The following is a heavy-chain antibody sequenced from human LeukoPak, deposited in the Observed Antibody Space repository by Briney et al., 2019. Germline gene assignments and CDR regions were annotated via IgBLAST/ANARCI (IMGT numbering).Heavy chain of an antibody. D-gene: IGHD6-19*01. CDR1: GGSISSYY. Sequence: SETLSLTCTVSGGSISSYYWSWIRQPPGKGLEWIGDIYYSGSTNYNPSLKSRVTISVDTSKNQFSLKLSSVTAADTAVYYCASRGIAVAGQFDPWGQGTLVTVSS. CDR2: IYYSGST. V-gene: IGHV4-59*08. CDR3: ASRGIAVAGQFDP. J-gene: IGHJ5*02.